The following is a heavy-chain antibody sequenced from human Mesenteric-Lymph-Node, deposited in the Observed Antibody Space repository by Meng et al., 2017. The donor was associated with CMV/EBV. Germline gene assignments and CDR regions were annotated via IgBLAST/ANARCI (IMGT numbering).Heavy chain of an antibody. CDR1: GYSFSNHD. D-gene: IGHD6-13*01. CDR3: ARDASGTRNFDY. Sequence: CKTYGYSFSNHDINWVRQVTGQGLEWMGWINPNSGGTNNAQKFQDWVTMTSDTSISTVYMELSRLRSDDTAVYYCARDASGTRNFDYWGQGTLVTVSS. CDR2: INPNSGGT. J-gene: IGHJ4*02. V-gene: IGHV1-2*04.